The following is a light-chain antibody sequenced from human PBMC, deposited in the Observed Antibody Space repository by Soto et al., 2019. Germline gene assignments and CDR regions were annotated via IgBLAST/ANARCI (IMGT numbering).Light chain of an antibody. CDR1: SSDVGAYNY. J-gene: IGLJ1*01. CDR2: EVN. CDR3: TSHAGTINFPYI. Sequence: QSVLTQPPSASGSPGQSVTISCTGTSSDVGAYNYVSWYQHHPGKAPKLMVYEVNKRPSGVPDRFSGSKSGNTASLTVSGLQAEDETDYYCTSHAGTINFPYIFATGTKVTVL. V-gene: IGLV2-8*01.